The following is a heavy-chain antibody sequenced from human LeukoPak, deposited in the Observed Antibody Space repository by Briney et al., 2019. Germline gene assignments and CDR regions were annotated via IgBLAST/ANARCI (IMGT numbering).Heavy chain of an antibody. Sequence: SETLSLTCAVYGGSFSGYYWSWIRQPPGKGLEWIGEINHSGSTNYNPSLKSRVTISVDTSKNQFSLKLSSVTAADTAVYYCARGEIAAWGRYGVSNWYFDLWGRGTLVTVSS. D-gene: IGHD6-25*01. CDR3: ARGEIAAWGRYGVSNWYFDL. V-gene: IGHV4-34*01. J-gene: IGHJ2*01. CDR2: INHSGST. CDR1: GGSFSGYY.